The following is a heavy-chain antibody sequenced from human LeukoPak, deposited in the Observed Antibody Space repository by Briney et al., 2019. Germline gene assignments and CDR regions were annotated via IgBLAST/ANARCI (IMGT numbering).Heavy chain of an antibody. Sequence: GWSLRLSCTASGFTLGEYAMSWVRQAPVKGLEWVSYISSSSSTIYYADSVKGRFTISRDNAKNSLYLQMNSLRAEDTAVYYCARAIGGYASYWGQGTLVTVSS. CDR2: ISSSSSTI. D-gene: IGHD5-12*01. J-gene: IGHJ4*02. CDR1: GFTLGEYA. CDR3: ARAIGGYASY. V-gene: IGHV3-48*01.